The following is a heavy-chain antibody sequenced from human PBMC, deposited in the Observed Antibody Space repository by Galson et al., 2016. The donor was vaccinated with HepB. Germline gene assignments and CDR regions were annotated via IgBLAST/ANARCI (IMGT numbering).Heavy chain of an antibody. CDR2: IIPIFGTA. J-gene: IGHJ1*01. V-gene: IGHV1-69*13. CDR1: GGTFSSDA. Sequence: SVKVSCKASGGTFSSDALSWVRQAPGQGLEWLGGIIPIFGTANYAQKFQDRVTITADESTSTVNMELSSLRSEDTAIYYCASDVVEYFQHWRQGTLVTVSS. CDR3: ASDVVEYFQH.